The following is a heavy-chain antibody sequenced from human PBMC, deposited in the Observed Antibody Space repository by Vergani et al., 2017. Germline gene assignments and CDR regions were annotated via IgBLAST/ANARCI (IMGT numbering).Heavy chain of an antibody. D-gene: IGHD6-13*01. J-gene: IGHJ5*02. V-gene: IGHV4-61*02. CDR1: GDSINNGSYY. CDR3: AGDTHSWQRADR. Sequence: QVQLQESGPGLVKPSQTLSLTCSVSGDSINNGSYYWSWIRQPAGKGLEWIGSLSTTGGATHASHNPSLKSRVSISVDTSKSQFSLRLTSVTAADSAIYYCAGDTHSWQRADRWGQGLLVSVSS. CDR2: LSTTGGA.